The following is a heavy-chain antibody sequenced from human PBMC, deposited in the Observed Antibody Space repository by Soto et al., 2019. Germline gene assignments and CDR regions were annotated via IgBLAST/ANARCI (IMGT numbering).Heavy chain of an antibody. CDR1: GFTFSSYA. Sequence: GGSLRLSGAASGFTFSSYAIHWVRQAPGKVLEWVAVISYEGSNEYYADSVKGRFTISRDNSKNTLYLQMNSLRAEDTAVYYCARDGGVGIYSGYGIFDYWGQGTLVTVSS. CDR3: ARDGGVGIYSGYGIFDY. CDR2: ISYEGSNE. D-gene: IGHD5-12*01. J-gene: IGHJ4*02. V-gene: IGHV3-30-3*01.